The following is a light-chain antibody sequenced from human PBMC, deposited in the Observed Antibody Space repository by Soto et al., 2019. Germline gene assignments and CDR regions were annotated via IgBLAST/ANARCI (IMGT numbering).Light chain of an antibody. CDR3: QQYGSSPPLT. V-gene: IGKV3-20*01. CDR2: GAS. Sequence: EIVLTQSPGTLSLSPGERATLSCRASQSIRSRYLAWYQQKPGQAPRLLIHGASSSTTGIPDRFSGSGSGTSFTLTISRLETEDFAEYYCQQYGSSPPLTFGQGTRLEIK. J-gene: IGKJ5*01. CDR1: QSIRSRY.